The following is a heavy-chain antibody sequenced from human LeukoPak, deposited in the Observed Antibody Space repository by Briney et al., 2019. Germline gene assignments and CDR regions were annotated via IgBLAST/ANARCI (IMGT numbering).Heavy chain of an antibody. J-gene: IGHJ4*02. D-gene: IGHD6-19*01. V-gene: IGHV1-18*01. CDR1: GYTFSSYG. Sequence: ASVKVSCKASGYTFSSYGISWVRQAPGQGLEWMGWISAYNGNTNYAQKLQGRVTMTTDTSTSTAYMELRSLRSDDTAVYYCARDMERLVQGGYWGQGTLVTVSS. CDR3: ARDMERLVQGGY. CDR2: ISAYNGNT.